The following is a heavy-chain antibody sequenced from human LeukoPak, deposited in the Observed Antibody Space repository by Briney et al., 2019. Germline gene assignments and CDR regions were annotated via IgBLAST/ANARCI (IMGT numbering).Heavy chain of an antibody. Sequence: SETLSLTCAVYGGSFSGYYWSWIRQPPGKGLEWIGEINHSGSTNYNPSLKSRVIISVDTSKNQFSLKLSSVTAADTAVYYCARAGGDCWGQGTLVTVSS. D-gene: IGHD1-26*01. CDR1: GGSFSGYY. J-gene: IGHJ4*02. V-gene: IGHV4-34*01. CDR2: INHSGST. CDR3: ARAGGDC.